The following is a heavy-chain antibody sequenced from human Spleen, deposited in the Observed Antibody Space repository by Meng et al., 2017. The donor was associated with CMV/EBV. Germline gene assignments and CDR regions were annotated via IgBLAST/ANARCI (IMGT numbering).Heavy chain of an antibody. V-gene: IGHV3-53*01. J-gene: IGHJ5*02. CDR2: LYSGGST. CDR3: ARGAHWFDP. CDR1: GFTVSREC. Sequence: GGSLRLSCAASGFTVSRECMSWVRQAPGKGLEWVSVLYSGGSTYYTESVKGRFTISRDNAKNSLYLQMNSLRAEDTAVYYCARGAHWFDPWGQGTLVTVSS.